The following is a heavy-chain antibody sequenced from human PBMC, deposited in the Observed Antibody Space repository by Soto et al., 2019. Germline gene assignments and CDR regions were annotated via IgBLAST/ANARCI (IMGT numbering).Heavy chain of an antibody. CDR2: ISGSGGST. CDR1: GFTFSSYA. D-gene: IGHD5-18*01. Sequence: PGGSLRLSCAASGFTFSSYAMSWVRQAPGKGLEWVSAISGSGGSTYYADSVKGRFTISRDNSKNTLYLQMNSLRAEDTAVYYCAKDPRVTWIQLWLGYFDYWGQGTLVTVSS. CDR3: AKDPRVTWIQLWLGYFDY. V-gene: IGHV3-23*01. J-gene: IGHJ4*02.